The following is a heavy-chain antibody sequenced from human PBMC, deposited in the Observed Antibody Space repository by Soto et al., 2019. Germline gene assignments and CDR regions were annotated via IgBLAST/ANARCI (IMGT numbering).Heavy chain of an antibody. CDR2: IYYRGSN. CDR1: GGSITSYY. CDR3: ARTTYTPSNYFDY. Sequence: SETLSLTCTVSGGSITSYYWSWIRQPPGKGLEWIAYIYYRGSNTYNPSLESRVTMSVDTSKNQFSLNLSSVTAADTAVYYCARTTYTPSNYFDYWGHGTLVTVSS. D-gene: IGHD2-2*02. V-gene: IGHV4-59*01. J-gene: IGHJ4*01.